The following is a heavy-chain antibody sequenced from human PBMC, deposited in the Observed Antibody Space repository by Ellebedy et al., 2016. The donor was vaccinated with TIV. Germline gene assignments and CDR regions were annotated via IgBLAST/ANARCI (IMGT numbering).Heavy chain of an antibody. CDR3: AREAWDGDYYFDY. Sequence: GESLKISCAASGFTFSNFVMHWVRQAPGEGLEWVAVIWSDGNNKYYADSVKGRFTISRDNSKNTLYLQMNSLGAEDTAVYYCAREAWDGDYYFDYWGQGTLATVSS. CDR2: IWSDGNNK. J-gene: IGHJ4*02. CDR1: GFTFSNFV. V-gene: IGHV3-33*01. D-gene: IGHD4-17*01.